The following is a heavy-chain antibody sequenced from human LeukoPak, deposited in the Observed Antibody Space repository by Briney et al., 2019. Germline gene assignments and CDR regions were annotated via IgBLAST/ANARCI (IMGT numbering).Heavy chain of an antibody. CDR3: AREPTQPLRFGEFHPFDN. CDR1: GGSIANTENG. J-gene: IGHJ4*02. D-gene: IGHD3-10*01. V-gene: IGHV4-31*03. CDR2: TSNRDFP. Sequence: SETESLTCTVSGGSIANTENGWPWIPHHPGKGLEWIGYTSNRDFPDSNPSLKSRVTISLDPSKNQFSLKLRSVTAADTAVYYCAREPTQPLRFGEFHPFDNWGQGTLVTVSS.